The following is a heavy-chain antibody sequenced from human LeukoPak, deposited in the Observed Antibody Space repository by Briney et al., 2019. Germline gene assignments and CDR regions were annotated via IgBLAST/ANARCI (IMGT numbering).Heavy chain of an antibody. D-gene: IGHD2-2*03. J-gene: IGHJ4*02. CDR3: AKDPPRWISHFYFDS. V-gene: IGHV3-23*01. CDR1: GFSFSAYV. Sequence: PGGSLRLSCAASGFSFSAYVMSWVRQAPGKGLEWVSSIGASGDTKYYTDSVKGRFTISRDTSKYTLYLQMDSLRAEDTAIYYCAKDPPRWISHFYFDSWGQGTLVTVSS. CDR2: IGASGDTK.